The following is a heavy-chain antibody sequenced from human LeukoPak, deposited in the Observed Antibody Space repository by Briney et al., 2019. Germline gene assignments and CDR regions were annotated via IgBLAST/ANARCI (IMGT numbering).Heavy chain of an antibody. Sequence: KPSETLSLACTVSGGSISSSSWYWGWIRQPPGKGLEWIGSIFYSGSTYYNPSLESRVTVSVDTSKNQFSLMLTSVTAADTAVYYCARQELGYGLGRYQFDYWGQGTLVTVSS. D-gene: IGHD7-27*01. J-gene: IGHJ4*02. CDR2: IFYSGST. CDR1: GGSISSSSWY. CDR3: ARQELGYGLGRYQFDY. V-gene: IGHV4-39*01.